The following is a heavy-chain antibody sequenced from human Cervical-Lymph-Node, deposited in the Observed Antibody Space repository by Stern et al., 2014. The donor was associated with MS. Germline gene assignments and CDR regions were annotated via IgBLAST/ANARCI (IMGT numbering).Heavy chain of an antibody. CDR3: ARDGYNSYYFDY. J-gene: IGHJ4*02. CDR2: IYYSGSA. Sequence: QVQLQESGPGLVKPSETLSLTCTVSAGSIGDYYWSWIRQPPGKGLEWIGYIYYSGSANYNPSLRSRVTISVDTSKNQFSLRLTSVTAADTAVYYCARDGYNSYYFDYWGQGTLVTVSS. D-gene: IGHD5-24*01. V-gene: IGHV4-59*01. CDR1: AGSIGDYY.